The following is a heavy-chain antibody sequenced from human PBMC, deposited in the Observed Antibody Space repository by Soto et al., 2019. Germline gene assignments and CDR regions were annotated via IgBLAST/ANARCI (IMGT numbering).Heavy chain of an antibody. CDR1: SGALGGCL. CDR3: AREIVVVVAATQAARFDAFDI. J-gene: IGHJ3*02. CDR2: INHSGST. V-gene: IGHV4-34*01. Sequence: TLLLNRDVKSGALGGCLYLGVRHTPKKGLEWIGEINHSGSTNYNPSLKSRVTISVDTSKNQFSLKLSSVTAADTAVYYCAREIVVVVAATQAARFDAFDIWGQGTMVTVSS. D-gene: IGHD2-15*01.